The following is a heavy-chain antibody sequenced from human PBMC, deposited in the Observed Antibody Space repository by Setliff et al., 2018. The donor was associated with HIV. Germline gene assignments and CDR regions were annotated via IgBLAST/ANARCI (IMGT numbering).Heavy chain of an antibody. Sequence: GGSLRLSCAASGFTFSTYAMTWVRQGPGKGLEWVSGISGGGGTTYYAAAVKGRFTISRDNSKNTLYLQTNSLRAEDTAVYYCAKRTSVGSLVWGQGTLVTVSS. J-gene: IGHJ4*01. V-gene: IGHV3-23*01. CDR2: ISGGGGTT. CDR1: GFTFSTYA. CDR3: AKRTSVGSLV. D-gene: IGHD3-10*01.